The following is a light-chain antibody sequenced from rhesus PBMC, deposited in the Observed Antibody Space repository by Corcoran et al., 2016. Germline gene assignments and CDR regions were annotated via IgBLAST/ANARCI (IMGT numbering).Light chain of an antibody. Sequence: EIVLTQSPATLSLSPGERATLSCRASQSVSSSLAWYQQKPGQAPRLLIYDATRRATGIPDRFSGSGSGTDFTLTISSLGPEDVGVYYCQQYSNWPWTFGQGTKVEIK. J-gene: IGKJ1*01. CDR1: QSVSSS. CDR2: DAT. CDR3: QQYSNWPWT. V-gene: IGKV3-35*01.